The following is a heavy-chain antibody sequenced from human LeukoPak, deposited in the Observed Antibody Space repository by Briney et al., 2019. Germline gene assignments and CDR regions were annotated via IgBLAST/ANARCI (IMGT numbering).Heavy chain of an antibody. J-gene: IGHJ4*02. V-gene: IGHV3-21*01. CDR1: GFTFSTYS. CDR3: ARGIPNSYGKDY. Sequence: GGSLRLSCAASGFTFSTYSMNWLRLAPGKGLEWVSSISPDSNYKYYVDSVKGRFTISRDNAKSSLYLQMNSLRAEDTAVYYCARGIPNSYGKDYWGQGTLVTVSS. D-gene: IGHD3-16*01. CDR2: ISPDSNYK.